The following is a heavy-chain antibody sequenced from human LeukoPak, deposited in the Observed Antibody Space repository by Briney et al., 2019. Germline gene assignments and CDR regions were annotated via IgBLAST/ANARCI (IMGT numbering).Heavy chain of an antibody. J-gene: IGHJ4*02. CDR3: ARSEDCSGGSCYTVTPPDY. D-gene: IGHD2-15*01. V-gene: IGHV4-31*03. Sequence: SSETLSLTCTVSGGSISSGGYYWSWIRQHPGKGLEWIGYIYYSGSTYYNPSLKSRVTILVDTSKNQFSLKLSSVTAADTAVYYCARSEDCSGGSCYTVTPPDYWGQGTLVTVSS. CDR2: IYYSGST. CDR1: GGSISSGGYY.